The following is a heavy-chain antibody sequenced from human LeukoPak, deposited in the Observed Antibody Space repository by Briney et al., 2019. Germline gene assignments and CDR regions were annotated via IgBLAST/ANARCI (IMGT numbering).Heavy chain of an antibody. J-gene: IGHJ4*02. D-gene: IGHD3-10*01. CDR3: AREDASGSYWVY. V-gene: IGHV3-48*03. Sequence: GGSLRLSCAVSGFTFSNYDMNWVRQAPGKGLEWVSYISKSGTTIYYGDSVKGRFTISRDNAKNSLYLQMNSLGAEDTAVYYCAREDASGSYWVYWGQGTLVTVSS. CDR2: ISKSGTTI. CDR1: GFTFSNYD.